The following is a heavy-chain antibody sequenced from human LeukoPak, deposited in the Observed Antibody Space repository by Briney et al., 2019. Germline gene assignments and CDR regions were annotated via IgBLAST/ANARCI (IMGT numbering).Heavy chain of an antibody. Sequence: PSETLSLTCAVSGGSFSGYYWSWIRQPPGKGLEWIGEINHSGSTNYNPSLKSRVTISVDTPKNQFSLKLSSVTAADTAVYYCARGLDTARVFDYWGQGTLVTVSS. V-gene: IGHV4-34*01. CDR2: INHSGST. CDR3: ARGLDTARVFDY. D-gene: IGHD5-18*01. J-gene: IGHJ4*02. CDR1: GGSFSGYY.